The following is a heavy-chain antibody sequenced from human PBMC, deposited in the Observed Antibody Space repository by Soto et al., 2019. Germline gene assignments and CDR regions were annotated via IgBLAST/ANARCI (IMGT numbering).Heavy chain of an antibody. J-gene: IGHJ6*02. V-gene: IGHV3-30*18. D-gene: IGHD3-3*01. Sequence: QVQLVESGGGVVQPGRSLRLSCAASGFTFSSYGMHWVRQAPGKGLEWVAVISYDGSNKYYADSVKGRFTISRDNSKNTLYLQMNSLRAEDTAVYYCAKGPTYYDFWSGYSERGGMDVWGQGTTVTVSS. CDR1: GFTFSSYG. CDR3: AKGPTYYDFWSGYSERGGMDV. CDR2: ISYDGSNK.